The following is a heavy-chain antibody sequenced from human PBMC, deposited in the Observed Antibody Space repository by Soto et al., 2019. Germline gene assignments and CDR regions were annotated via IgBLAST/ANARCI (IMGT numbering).Heavy chain of an antibody. CDR3: ARVRYSSGWSNPIFDY. CDR2: IYYSGST. CDR1: GGSISSSSYY. V-gene: IGHV4-39*07. Sequence: SETLSLTCTVSGGSISSSSYYWGWIRQPPGKGLEWIGSIYYSGSTYYNPSLKSRVTISVDTSKNQFSLKLSSVTAADTAVYYCARVRYSSGWSNPIFDYWGQGTLVTVSS. J-gene: IGHJ4*02. D-gene: IGHD6-19*01.